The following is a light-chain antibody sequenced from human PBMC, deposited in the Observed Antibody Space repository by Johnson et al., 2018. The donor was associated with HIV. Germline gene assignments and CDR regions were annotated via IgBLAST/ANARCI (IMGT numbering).Light chain of an antibody. Sequence: QSVLTQPPSVSAAPRQKVTISCSGSSSNIGNNYVSWYQHLPGTAPKLLIYDNNKRPSGIPDRFSGSKSGTSATLGITGLQTGDEADYYCGTWDSSLSAGGYVFGTGTKVTVL. V-gene: IGLV1-51*01. J-gene: IGLJ1*01. CDR1: SSNIGNNY. CDR2: DNN. CDR3: GTWDSSLSAGGYV.